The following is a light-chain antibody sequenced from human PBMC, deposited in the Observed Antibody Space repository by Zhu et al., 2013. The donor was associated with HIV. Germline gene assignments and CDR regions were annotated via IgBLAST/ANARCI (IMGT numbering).Light chain of an antibody. Sequence: AIQVTQSPPSLSAVMGDSVSITCRASGVIENDLDWFQQRPGGAPHLLVFSASTLQSGVPSRFSGSRSGTDFTLTINNLQPEDFGTYYCLQRHLYPWAFGQGTRVEVE. CDR2: SAS. CDR1: GVIEND. J-gene: IGKJ1*01. V-gene: IGKV1-6*01. CDR3: LQRHLYPWA.